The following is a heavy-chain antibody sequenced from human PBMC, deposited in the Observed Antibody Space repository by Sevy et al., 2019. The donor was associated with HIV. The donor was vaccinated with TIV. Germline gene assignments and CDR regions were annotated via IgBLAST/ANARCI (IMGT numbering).Heavy chain of an antibody. CDR3: AKDIQSGRELFAGPDY. CDR1: GFTFHDYA. D-gene: IGHD3-10*01. V-gene: IGHV3-9*01. J-gene: IGHJ4*02. CDR2: ISWNSGII. Sequence: GGSLRLSCAASGFTFHDYAMHWVRQAPGKGLEWVSVISWNSGIIDYADSVKGRFTISRDNAKNSLYLQMNSLRAEDTALYYCAKDIQSGRELFAGPDYWGQGTLVTVSS.